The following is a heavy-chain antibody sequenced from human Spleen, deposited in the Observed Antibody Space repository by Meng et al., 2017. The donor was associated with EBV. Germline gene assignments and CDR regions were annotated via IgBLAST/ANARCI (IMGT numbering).Heavy chain of an antibody. Sequence: ARLHALGPVLSKPCGSPYLTCAFCGASVSASSWWSWAGKPPGKALEWIGEVHHDGSTNYNASLTSRVSISVEKSKNQFSLNMTSVTAADTAVYYCARADGDANWFDPWGQGTLVTVSS. V-gene: IGHV4-4*02. CDR3: ARADGDANWFDP. CDR1: GASVSASSW. CDR2: VHHDGST. D-gene: IGHD4-17*01. J-gene: IGHJ5*01.